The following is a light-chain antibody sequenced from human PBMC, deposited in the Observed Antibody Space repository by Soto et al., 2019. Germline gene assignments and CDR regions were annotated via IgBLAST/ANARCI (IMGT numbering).Light chain of an antibody. CDR2: DAS. V-gene: IGKV3D-20*01. J-gene: IGKJ5*01. CDR1: QSVSSY. Sequence: EILLTQSPATLSLSPGERATLSCGASQSVSSYLAWYQQKPGQAPRLLIYDASNRATGIPARFSGGGSGTDFTLTISRLEPEDFEVYYCQQYGGSPITFGQGTRLEIK. CDR3: QQYGGSPIT.